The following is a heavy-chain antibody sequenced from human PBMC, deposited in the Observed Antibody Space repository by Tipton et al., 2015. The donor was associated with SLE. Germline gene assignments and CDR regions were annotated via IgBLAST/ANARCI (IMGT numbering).Heavy chain of an antibody. Sequence: TLSLTCAVYGGSFSGYYWSWIRQPPGKGLGWFGYIYYTGSTYYSPSLKSRVTISLDTSKNQFSLRLTSVTAADTAVYYCATGDLTEYFQHWGQGTLVTVSS. CDR3: ATGDLTEYFQH. CDR2: IYYTGST. J-gene: IGHJ1*01. V-gene: IGHV4-34*09. D-gene: IGHD1-14*01. CDR1: GGSFSGYY.